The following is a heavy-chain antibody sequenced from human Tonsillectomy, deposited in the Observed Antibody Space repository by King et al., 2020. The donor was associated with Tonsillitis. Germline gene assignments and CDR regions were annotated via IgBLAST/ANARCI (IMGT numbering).Heavy chain of an antibody. CDR1: GGSISSSSYY. Sequence: QLQESGPGLVKPSETLSLTCTVSGGSISSSSYYWGWIRQPPGKGLEWIGSIYYSGSTYYNPSLKSRVTISVDTSKNQFSLKLSSVTAADTAVYYCARQTYSSSLPHYWGQGTLVTVSS. CDR2: IYYSGST. CDR3: ARQTYSSSLPHY. J-gene: IGHJ4*02. V-gene: IGHV4-39*07. D-gene: IGHD6-13*01.